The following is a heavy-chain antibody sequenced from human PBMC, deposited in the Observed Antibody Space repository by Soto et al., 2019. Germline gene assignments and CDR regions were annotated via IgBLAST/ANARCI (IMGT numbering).Heavy chain of an antibody. CDR3: ARDAMQSSIAAAGFDY. J-gene: IGHJ4*02. CDR2: IYYSGST. Sequence: KTSETLSLTCTVSGGSVSSGSYYWSWIRQPPGKGLEWIGYIYYSGSTNYNPSLKSRVTISVDTSKNQFSLKLSSVTAADTAVYYCARDAMQSSIAAAGFDYWGQGTLVTSPQ. CDR1: GGSVSSGSYY. D-gene: IGHD6-13*01. V-gene: IGHV4-61*01.